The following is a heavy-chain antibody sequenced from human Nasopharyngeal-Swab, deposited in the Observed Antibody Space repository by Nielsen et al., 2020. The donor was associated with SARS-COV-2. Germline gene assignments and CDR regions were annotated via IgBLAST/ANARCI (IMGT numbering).Heavy chain of an antibody. CDR1: GFTFSSYA. V-gene: IGHV3-64D*06. J-gene: IGHJ4*02. CDR3: GRGPLGSGSYTVY. CDR2: ISSNGGST. D-gene: IGHD3-10*01. Sequence: GRSLRLSCSASGFTFSSYAMHWVRQAPGKGLEYVSAISSNGGSTYYADSVKGRFTISRDNSKNTLYLQMSSLRAEDTAVYYCGRGPLGSGSYTVYWGQGTLVTVSS.